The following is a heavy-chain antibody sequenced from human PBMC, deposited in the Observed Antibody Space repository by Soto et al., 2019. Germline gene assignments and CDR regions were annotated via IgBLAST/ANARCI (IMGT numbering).Heavy chain of an antibody. V-gene: IGHV4-38-2*01. CDR1: GYSISSGDY. D-gene: IGHD6-13*01. CDR2: IYHSGST. J-gene: IGHJ4*02. CDR3: ARLAAAGTNGGY. Sequence: SETLSLTCAVSGYSISSGDYWGWIRQPPGKRLEWIGSIYHSGSTYYSPSLKSRVTISVDTSKNQFSLKLSSVTAADTAVYYCARLAAAGTNGGYWGQGTLVTVSS.